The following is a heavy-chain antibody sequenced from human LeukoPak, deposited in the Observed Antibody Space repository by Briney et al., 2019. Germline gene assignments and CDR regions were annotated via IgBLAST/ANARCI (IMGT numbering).Heavy chain of an antibody. J-gene: IGHJ3*02. CDR1: GFTFGSYP. CDR2: IEESGSTT. D-gene: IGHD3-3*01. V-gene: IGHV3-23*01. Sequence: PGESLRLSCVASGFTFGSYPMNWVRQAPGEGLEWVSLIEESGSTTFYADSVKDRFTISRDNSQNTLYLQMNSLRAEDTAVYYCAKGRFLEWYDAFDIWGQGTMVTVSS. CDR3: AKGRFLEWYDAFDI.